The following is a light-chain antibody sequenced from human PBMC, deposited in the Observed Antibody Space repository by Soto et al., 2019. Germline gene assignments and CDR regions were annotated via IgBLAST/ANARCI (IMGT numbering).Light chain of an antibody. CDR2: SNN. CDR1: SSNIGNNY. J-gene: IGLJ3*02. Sequence: QSVLTQPPSASGTPGQRVTISCSGSSSNIGNNYVYWYQQIPGTAPKLLIYSNNQRPSGVPDRFSGSKSGTSASLAISGLRSDDEADYYCATWDDSLSGPVFGGGTKLTVL. V-gene: IGLV1-47*02. CDR3: ATWDDSLSGPV.